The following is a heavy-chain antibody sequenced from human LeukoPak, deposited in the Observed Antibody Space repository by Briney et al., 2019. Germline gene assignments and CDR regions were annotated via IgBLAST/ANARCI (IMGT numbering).Heavy chain of an antibody. CDR2: IRGDGTQQ. CDR1: GLSFSGYV. CDR3: AKDNGGYAFDY. V-gene: IGHV3-30*02. Sequence: GGSLRLSCAASGLSFSGYVMHWVRQAPGKGLEWVAFIRGDGTQQYYADSVEGRFIISRDNSKNTVYLQMNSPRAEDTAVYYCAKDNGGYAFDYWGQGTLVTVSS. J-gene: IGHJ4*02. D-gene: IGHD5-12*01.